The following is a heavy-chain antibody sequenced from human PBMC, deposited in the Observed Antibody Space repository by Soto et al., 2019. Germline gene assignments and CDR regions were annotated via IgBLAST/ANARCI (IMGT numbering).Heavy chain of an antibody. CDR3: AKEMGARKPFDY. Sequence: ASVKVSCKASGYTFTSYYMHCVRQAPGQGLEWMGIINPSGGSTSYAQKFQGRVTMTRDTSTGTVYMELSSLRSEDTALYYCAKEMGARKPFDYWGQGTLVTVSS. J-gene: IGHJ4*02. V-gene: IGHV1-46*01. CDR1: GYTFTSYY. CDR2: INPSGGST. D-gene: IGHD1-26*01.